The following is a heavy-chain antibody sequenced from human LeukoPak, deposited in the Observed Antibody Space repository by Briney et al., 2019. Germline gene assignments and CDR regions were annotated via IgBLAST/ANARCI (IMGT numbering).Heavy chain of an antibody. Sequence: GGSLGLSCAASGFTFSSYAMSWVGKAPGKGLEWFSAISGSGGSTYYADSVKGRFTISRDNSKNTLYLQMNSLRAEDTAVYYCARGYAYYYDSSGYQNFDYWGQGTLVTVSS. CDR3: ARGYAYYYDSSGYQNFDY. J-gene: IGHJ4*02. CDR1: GFTFSSYA. D-gene: IGHD3-22*01. V-gene: IGHV3-23*01. CDR2: ISGSGGST.